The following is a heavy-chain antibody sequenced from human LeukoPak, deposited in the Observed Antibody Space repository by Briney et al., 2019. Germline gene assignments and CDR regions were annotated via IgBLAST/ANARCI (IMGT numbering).Heavy chain of an antibody. J-gene: IGHJ6*02. CDR1: GFTFSSYG. CDR3: ARDPPIFGVGTNYYYGMDV. Sequence: GRSLRLSCAESGFTFSSYGMHWVRQAPGKGLGWVAVIWYDGSNKYYAHSVKGRFTISRDNSKNTLYLQMNSLRAEDTAVYFCARDPPIFGVGTNYYYGMDVWGQGTTVPVSS. CDR2: IWYDGSNK. V-gene: IGHV3-33*01. D-gene: IGHD3-3*01.